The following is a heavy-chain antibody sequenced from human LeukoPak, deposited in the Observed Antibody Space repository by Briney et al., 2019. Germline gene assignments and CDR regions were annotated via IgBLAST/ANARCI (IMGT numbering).Heavy chain of an antibody. J-gene: IGHJ4*02. D-gene: IGHD1-14*01. CDR1: GYTFTDCY. CDR2: INPNSGYT. V-gene: IGHV1-2*02. CDR3: ARGYRVGRNPYY. Sequence: ASVKVSCKASGYTFTDCYVHWVRQAPGQGLEWMGWINPNSGYTNYAQKFQGRVTMTRDTSISTAYVDLSTLRSDDTAVYYCARGYRVGRNPYYWGQGTLVTVSS.